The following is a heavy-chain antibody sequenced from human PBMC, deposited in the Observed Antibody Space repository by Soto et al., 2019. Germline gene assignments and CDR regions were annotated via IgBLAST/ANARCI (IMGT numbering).Heavy chain of an antibody. Sequence: QVQLQESGPGPVKPSETLSLTCTVSGGSVSSGSYHWGWIRQPPGKGLEWIGYIYHSGSTNYNPSLKSRVTISVDTSKNQFSLSLTSVTAADPAVYYCARLSAAWFDPWGQGTLVTVAS. V-gene: IGHV4-61*01. D-gene: IGHD6-19*01. CDR1: GGSVSSGSYH. CDR2: IYHSGST. CDR3: ARLSAAWFDP. J-gene: IGHJ5*02.